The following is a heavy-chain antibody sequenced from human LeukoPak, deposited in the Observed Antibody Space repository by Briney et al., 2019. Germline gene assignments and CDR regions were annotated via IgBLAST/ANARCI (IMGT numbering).Heavy chain of an antibody. CDR3: ARSSTIFGVVIRGRWFDP. V-gene: IGHV3-30-3*01. J-gene: IGHJ5*02. CDR2: ISYDGSNK. CDR1: GFTFSSYA. D-gene: IGHD3-3*01. Sequence: GGSLRLSCAASGFTFSSYAMHWVRRAPGKGLEWVAVISYDGSNKYYADSVKGRFTISRDNSKNTLYLQMNSLRAEDTAVYYCARSSTIFGVVIRGRWFDPWGQGTLVTVSS.